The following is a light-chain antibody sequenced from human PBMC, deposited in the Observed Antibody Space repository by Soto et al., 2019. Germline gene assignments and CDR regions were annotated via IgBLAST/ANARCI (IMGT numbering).Light chain of an antibody. CDR1: QSISNY. V-gene: IGKV1-39*01. J-gene: IGKJ2*01. CDR3: QQSYSTPYT. Sequence: DIQMTQSPSSLSASVGDRVTITCRASQSISNYLNWYQQKPGIAPKLLIYAASSLQGGVPSRFSGSGSRTDFTLTISSLQPEDFATYYCQQSYSTPYTFGQGTKLEIK. CDR2: AAS.